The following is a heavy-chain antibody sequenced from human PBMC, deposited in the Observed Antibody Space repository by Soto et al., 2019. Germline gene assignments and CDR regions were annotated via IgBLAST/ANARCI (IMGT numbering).Heavy chain of an antibody. CDR2: IKRKIDGETT. J-gene: IGHJ6*01. CDR3: VTDRGGGMDV. Sequence: EVQLVESGGGMVMPGGSLRLSCAASGFTFSDAWMTWIRQAPGKGLQCVGRIKRKIDGETTDYAAPVKGRFTISRDDANHTLYLQMNSLKVEDTAMYYCVTDRGGGMDVWVQGPTVTVSS. D-gene: IGHD3-10*01. V-gene: IGHV3-15*01. CDR1: GFTFSDAW.